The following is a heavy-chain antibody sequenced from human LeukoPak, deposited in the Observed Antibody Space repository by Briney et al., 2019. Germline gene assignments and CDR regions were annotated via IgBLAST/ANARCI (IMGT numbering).Heavy chain of an antibody. D-gene: IGHD6-19*01. V-gene: IGHV3-33*06. J-gene: IGHJ4*02. CDR3: AKSVSSGWNVGY. CDR1: GFTFSSYG. CDR2: IWYDGSNK. Sequence: GGSLRLSCAASGFTFSSYGMHWVRQAPGKGLEWVAVIWYDGSNKYYADSVKGRFTISRDNSKNTLYLQMNSLRAEDTAVYYCAKSVSSGWNVGYWGQGTLVTVSS.